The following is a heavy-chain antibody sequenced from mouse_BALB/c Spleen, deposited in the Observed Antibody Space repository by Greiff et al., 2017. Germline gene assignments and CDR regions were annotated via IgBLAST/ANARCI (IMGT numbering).Heavy chain of an antibody. J-gene: IGHJ3*01. Sequence: EVHLVESGGGLVQPGGSRKLSCAASGFTFSSFGMHWVRQAPEKGLEWVAYISSGSSTIYYADTVKGRFTISRDNPKNTLFLQMTSLRSEDTAMYYCARSSHDGYSFAYWGQGTLVTVAA. V-gene: IGHV5-17*02. CDR1: GFTFSSFG. D-gene: IGHD2-3*01. CDR3: ARSSHDGYSFAY. CDR2: ISSGSSTI.